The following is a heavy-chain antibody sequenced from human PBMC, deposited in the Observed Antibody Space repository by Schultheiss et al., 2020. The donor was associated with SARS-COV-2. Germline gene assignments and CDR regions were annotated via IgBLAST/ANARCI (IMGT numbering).Heavy chain of an antibody. Sequence: SETLSLTCTVSGASISSFYWSWIRQTPGKGLEWIGYIYYSVNTWYNPSLKSRVTISIDTSKNQFSLKLGSVTAADTAVYYCARVDSSGPDLFDYWGQGTLVTVSS. CDR3: ARVDSSGPDLFDY. CDR1: GASISSFY. CDR2: IYYSVNT. D-gene: IGHD3-22*01. V-gene: IGHV4-59*01. J-gene: IGHJ4*02.